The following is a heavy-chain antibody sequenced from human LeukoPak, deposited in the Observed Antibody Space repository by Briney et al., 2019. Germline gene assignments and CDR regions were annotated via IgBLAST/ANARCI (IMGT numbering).Heavy chain of an antibody. CDR1: GFIFRSYG. CDR2: ISSSGGTT. D-gene: IGHD3-10*01. V-gene: IGHV3-23*01. Sequence: GGSLRLSCAASGFIFRSYGMSWVRQAPGKGLEWVSDISSSGGTTHYADSVQGRFTISRDNSKNTLYLQMNSLRAGDTAIYYCEKDFGAPSWGQGTLVTVSS. J-gene: IGHJ4*02. CDR3: EKDFGAPS.